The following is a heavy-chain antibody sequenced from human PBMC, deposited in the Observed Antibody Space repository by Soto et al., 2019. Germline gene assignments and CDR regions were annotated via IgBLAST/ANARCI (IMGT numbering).Heavy chain of an antibody. V-gene: IGHV4-38-2*01. CDR1: GYHISSGYY. D-gene: IGHD2-15*01. CDR3: ARGGIEVLVAGQHWLDP. CDR2: IYHSGST. Sequence: KSSETLSLTCAVSGYHISSGYYWVCIRQSPGKGLEWIWSIYHSGSTYYNPSLKSRVTLLLEMSKNQFSLKPSSVTAAETAVSYCARGGIEVLVAGQHWLDPWGQGTLVPVSP. J-gene: IGHJ5*02.